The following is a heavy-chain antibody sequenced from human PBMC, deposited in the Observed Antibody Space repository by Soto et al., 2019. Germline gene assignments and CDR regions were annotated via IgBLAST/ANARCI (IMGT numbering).Heavy chain of an antibody. J-gene: IGHJ4*02. CDR1: GGSISSSSYY. CDR2: IYYSGST. V-gene: IGHV4-39*07. D-gene: IGHD2-21*02. CDR3: ARESGPGTAILDY. Sequence: SETLSLTCTVSGGSISSSSYYWGWIRQPPGKGLEWIGSIYYSGSTYYNPSLKSRVTISVDTSKNQFSLKLSSVTAADTAVYYCARESGPGTAILDYWGQGTLVTVSS.